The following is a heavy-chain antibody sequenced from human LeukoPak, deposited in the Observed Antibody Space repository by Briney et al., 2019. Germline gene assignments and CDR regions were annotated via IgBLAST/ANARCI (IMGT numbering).Heavy chain of an antibody. D-gene: IGHD3-10*01. CDR1: GGSISRYY. CDR2: IYYSGST. CDR3: AKVGDFGSGTSFDY. J-gene: IGHJ4*02. Sequence: WETLSLTCTVSGGSISRYYWSWIRQPPGKELEWIGYIYYSGSTNYNPSLKSRVTISIDTSKNQFSLMLSSVTAADTAVYYCAKVGDFGSGTSFDYWGQGTLVTVSS. V-gene: IGHV4-59*01.